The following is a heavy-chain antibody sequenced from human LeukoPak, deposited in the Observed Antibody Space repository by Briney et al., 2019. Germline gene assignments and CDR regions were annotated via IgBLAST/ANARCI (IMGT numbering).Heavy chain of an antibody. J-gene: IGHJ4*02. V-gene: IGHV3-30*18. D-gene: IGHD3-10*01. CDR1: GFTFRSYG. CDR2: VSSDGGTT. CDR3: AKDGIYYGSGSYHTY. Sequence: QPGRSLRLSCAASGFTFRSYGMHWVRQAPGKGLEWVAVVSSDGGTTYHADSVQGRFTISRDNSKNTLDLQMNSLRAEDTAVYYCAKDGIYYGSGSYHTYWGQGTLVTDSS.